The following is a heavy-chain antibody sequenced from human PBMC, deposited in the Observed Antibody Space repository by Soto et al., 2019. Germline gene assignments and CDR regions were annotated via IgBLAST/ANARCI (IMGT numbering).Heavy chain of an antibody. J-gene: IGHJ4*02. V-gene: IGHV3-7*01. CDR1: GFTFSTYW. CDR3: ARGPPTRASLLDF. CDR2: INQDGSEK. D-gene: IGHD3-10*01. Sequence: GGSLRLSCAASGFTFSTYWMNWVRQAPGKGLEWVANINQDGSEKYYVDSVKGRFTISRDNAKNSLYLQMNSLRAEDTAVYYCARGPPTRASLLDFWGQGTLVTVSS.